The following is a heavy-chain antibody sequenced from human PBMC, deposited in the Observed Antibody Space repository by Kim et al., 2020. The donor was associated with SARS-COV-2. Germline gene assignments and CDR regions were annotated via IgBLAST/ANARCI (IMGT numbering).Heavy chain of an antibody. V-gene: IGHV1-24*01. CDR3: ATGPVVVATNWFDP. CDR2: FDPEDGET. J-gene: IGHJ5*02. Sequence: ASVKVSCKVSGYTLTELSMHWVRQAPGKGLEWMGGFDPEDGETIYAQKFQGRVTMTEDTSKDTAYMELSSLRSEDTAVYYWATGPVVVATNWFDPWGQGTLVTVSS. D-gene: IGHD1-26*01. CDR1: GYTLTELS.